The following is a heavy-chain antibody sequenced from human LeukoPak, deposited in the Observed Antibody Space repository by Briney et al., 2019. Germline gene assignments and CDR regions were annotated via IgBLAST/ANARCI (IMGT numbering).Heavy chain of an antibody. D-gene: IGHD2-2*01. Sequence: GASVKVSCKASGYTFTGYYMHWVRQAPGQGLEWMGWINPNSGGTNYAQKFQGRVTMTRDTSISTAYMELSRLRSDDTAVYYCAREFVVVPAANPVGDYYYYGMDVWGQGTTVTVSS. CDR2: INPNSGGT. CDR3: AREFVVVPAANPVGDYYYYGMDV. V-gene: IGHV1-2*02. CDR1: GYTFTGYY. J-gene: IGHJ6*02.